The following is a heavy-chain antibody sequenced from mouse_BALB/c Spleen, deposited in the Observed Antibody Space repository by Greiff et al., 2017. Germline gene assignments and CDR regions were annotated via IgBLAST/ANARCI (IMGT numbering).Heavy chain of an antibody. CDR3: AREYGNFLGAMDY. D-gene: IGHD2-10*02. Sequence: VQLQQSGPELVNPGASVKISCKTSGFTFTDYYMHWVKQSPGQSLEWIGYIYPYNGGTGYNQKFKSKATLTVDTSSSTAYMEFRSLTTEDSAVYYCAREYGNFLGAMDYWGQGTSVTVTS. V-gene: IGHV1S29*02. CDR2: IYPYNGGT. J-gene: IGHJ4*01. CDR1: GFTFTDYY.